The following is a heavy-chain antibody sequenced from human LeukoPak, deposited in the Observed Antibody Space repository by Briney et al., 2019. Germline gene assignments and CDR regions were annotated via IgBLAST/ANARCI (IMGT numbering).Heavy chain of an antibody. Sequence: SETLSLTCTVSGGSIGSSNYYWGWFRQPPGKGLEWIGNIYYSGSTYYNPSLKSRVTISVDTSKNQFSLNLSSVTAADTAVYYCARRLVRGTYDYWGQGTLVTVSS. D-gene: IGHD3-10*01. CDR2: IYYSGST. CDR3: ARRLVRGTYDY. J-gene: IGHJ4*02. V-gene: IGHV4-39*01. CDR1: GGSIGSSNYY.